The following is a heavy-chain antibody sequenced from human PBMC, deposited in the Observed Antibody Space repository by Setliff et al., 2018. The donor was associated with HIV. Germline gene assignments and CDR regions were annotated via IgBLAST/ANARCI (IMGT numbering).Heavy chain of an antibody. D-gene: IGHD3-10*01. CDR3: ARVKSIKTTLVRLWPRFDL. CDR1: TESLTRYD. CDR2: IDDRGSI. J-gene: IGHJ5*02. Sequence: PSETLSLTCAVYTESLTRYDWAWIRQSPAKGLEWIGEIDDRGSIIYNPSLQSRVTMSVDTSKNQFSLKVRSLTAADTGLYYCARVKSIKTTLVRLWPRFDLWGQGTQVTVSS. V-gene: IGHV4-34*01.